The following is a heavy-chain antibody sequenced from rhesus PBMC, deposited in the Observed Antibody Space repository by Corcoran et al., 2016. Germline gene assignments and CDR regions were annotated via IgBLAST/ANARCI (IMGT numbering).Heavy chain of an antibody. J-gene: IGHJ2*01. CDR3: ARGGNYDWYFDI. Sequence: EVQLVQSGAEVKRPGESLKISCTTSGNRFNSYWISWVRKVQGKGLEWMGAIDPSDSDTRYSPSFQGQVTISADKSISTAYLQWSRLKASDSATYYCARGGNYDWYFDIWGPGTPITISS. V-gene: IGHV5-2*01. CDR2: IDPSDSDT. CDR1: GNRFNSYW. D-gene: IGHD4-35*01.